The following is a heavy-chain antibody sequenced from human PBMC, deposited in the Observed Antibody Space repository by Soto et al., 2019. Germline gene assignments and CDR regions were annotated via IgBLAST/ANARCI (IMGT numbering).Heavy chain of an antibody. V-gene: IGHV3-30*18. CDR3: AKVHSSSWENWFDP. J-gene: IGHJ5*02. CDR2: ISYDGSNK. CDR1: GFTFSSYG. Sequence: PGGSLRLSCAASGFTFSSYGMHWVRQAPGKGLEWVAVISYDGSNKYYADSVKGRFTISRDNSKNTLYLQMNSLRAEDTAVYYCAKVHSSSWENWFDPWGQGTLVTVSS. D-gene: IGHD6-13*01.